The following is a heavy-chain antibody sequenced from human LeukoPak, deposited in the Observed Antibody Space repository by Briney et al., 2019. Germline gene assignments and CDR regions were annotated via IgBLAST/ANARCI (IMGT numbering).Heavy chain of an antibody. J-gene: IGHJ4*02. CDR1: GGSISSGDYY. CDR3: ARLVLSYGNAFDH. CDR2: IYYSGST. Sequence: SQTLSLTCTVSGGSISSGDYYWSWIRQPPGKGLEWIGYIYYSGSTYYNPSLKSQVTISVDTSKNHFSLRLSSVTAADTAVYYCARLVLSYGNAFDHWGQGALVTVSS. D-gene: IGHD3-16*01. V-gene: IGHV4-30-4*01.